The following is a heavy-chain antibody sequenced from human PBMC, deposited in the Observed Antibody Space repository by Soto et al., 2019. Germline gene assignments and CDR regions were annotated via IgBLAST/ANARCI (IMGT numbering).Heavy chain of an antibody. V-gene: IGHV3-30-3*01. CDR1: GFTFSSYA. J-gene: IGHJ5*02. D-gene: IGHD2-2*01. CDR2: ISYDGSNK. CDR3: ARDRLYCSSTSCYLAWWFDP. Sequence: QVQLVESGGGVVQPGRSLRLSCAASGFTFSSYAMHWVRQAPGKGLEWVAVISYDGSNKYYADSVKGRFTISRDNSKNTLYLQMNSPRAEDTAVYYCARDRLYCSSTSCYLAWWFDPWGQGTLVTVSS.